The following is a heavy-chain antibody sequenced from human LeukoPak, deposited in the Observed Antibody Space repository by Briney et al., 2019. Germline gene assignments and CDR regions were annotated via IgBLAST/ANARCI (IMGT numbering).Heavy chain of an antibody. CDR3: ARVRYYYDSYGMDV. J-gene: IGHJ6*02. CDR2: IYSGGST. CDR1: GFTVSSNH. V-gene: IGHV3-66*01. Sequence: GGSLRLSCAASGFTVSSNHMSWVRQAPGKGLEWVSVIYSGGSTYYADSVKGRFTISRDNSKNTLYLQMNSLRAEDTAVYYCARVRYYYDSYGMDVWGQGTTVTVSS.